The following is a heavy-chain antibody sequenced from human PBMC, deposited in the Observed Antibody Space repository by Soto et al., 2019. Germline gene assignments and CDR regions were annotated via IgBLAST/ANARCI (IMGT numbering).Heavy chain of an antibody. Sequence: EVQLLESGGGLVQPGGSLRLSCAASGFTLNNYGMSWVRQAPGTGLEWVSAISPNGQGIYYADSVKGRFIISKDNSKNTVFLHMDSLTADDTAVYYCAKDRGYPRDYFHYWGQGTLVTVSS. CDR3: AKDRGYPRDYFHY. CDR2: ISPNGQGI. V-gene: IGHV3-23*01. J-gene: IGHJ4*02. CDR1: GFTLNNYG. D-gene: IGHD6-13*01.